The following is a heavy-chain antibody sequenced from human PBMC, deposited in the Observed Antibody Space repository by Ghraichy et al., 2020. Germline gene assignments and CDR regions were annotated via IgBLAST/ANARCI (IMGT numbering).Heavy chain of an antibody. Sequence: GSLRLSCAASGFPFSSFAMGWVRQAPGKGLEWVSLNGGGGDIFYADSVKGRFTISRDNSKNTLYLQMNSLRAEDTAVYYCAKYSGYDYPAYYFDYWGQGTLVTVSS. CDR2: LNGGGGDI. D-gene: IGHD5-12*01. CDR1: GFPFSSFA. J-gene: IGHJ4*02. V-gene: IGHV3-23*01. CDR3: AKYSGYDYPAYYFDY.